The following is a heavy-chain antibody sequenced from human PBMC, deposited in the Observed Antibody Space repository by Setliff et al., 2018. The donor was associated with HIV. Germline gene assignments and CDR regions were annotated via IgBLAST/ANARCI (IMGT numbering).Heavy chain of an antibody. CDR3: ARHKTHDYDGNSVYFDF. CDR1: GYSISNTGHY. Sequence: SETLSLTCAVSGYSISNTGHYWGWIRQPPGKGLEWIGSIYHTGHTYDNPSLKNRVTISRDTSKDRFSLNLRSVTAADTAIYYCARHKTHDYDGNSVYFDFWGQGILVTVSS. D-gene: IGHD4-17*01. CDR2: IYHTGHT. V-gene: IGHV4-38-2*01. J-gene: IGHJ4*02.